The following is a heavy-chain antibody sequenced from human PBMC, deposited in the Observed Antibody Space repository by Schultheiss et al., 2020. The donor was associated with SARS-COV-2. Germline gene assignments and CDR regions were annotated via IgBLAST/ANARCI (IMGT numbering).Heavy chain of an antibody. J-gene: IGHJ4*02. CDR3: ARVPTQLWLKSPAGIDY. D-gene: IGHD5-18*01. Sequence: GGSLRLSCAASGFTFSDYSMNWIRQAPGKGLEWLSYITADGRSTDFADSVKGRFTISRDNAKNSLYLQMDSLRVEDTAVYYCARVPTQLWLKSPAGIDYWGQGTLVTVSS. CDR1: GFTFSDYS. CDR2: ITADGRST. V-gene: IGHV3-11*04.